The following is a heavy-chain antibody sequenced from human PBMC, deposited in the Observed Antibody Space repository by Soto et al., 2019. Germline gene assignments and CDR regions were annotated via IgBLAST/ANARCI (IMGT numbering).Heavy chain of an antibody. J-gene: IGHJ4*02. D-gene: IGHD3-10*01. V-gene: IGHV1-69*01. CDR3: ARDRDDYGSGNYYNRIDF. CDR2: IIPIFGTP. Sequence: QVQLVQSGAEVKKPGSSVKVSCKASGGIFSTYAISWLRQAPGPGLEWMGGIIPIFGTPNYAQRFQGRVTITADESTTTSYMELSRLKSEDTAVYYCARDRDDYGSGNYYNRIDFWGQGPLVTVSS. CDR1: GGIFSTYA.